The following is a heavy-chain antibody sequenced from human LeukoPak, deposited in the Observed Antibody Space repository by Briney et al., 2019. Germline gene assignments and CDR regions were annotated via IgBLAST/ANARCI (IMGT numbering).Heavy chain of an antibody. Sequence: GGSLRLSCVASGFTYRRYSMNWVRQAPGKGLEWVSTISSGSDYIYHADSVKGRFTISRDNSKNTLYLQMNSLRAEDTAVYYCAKDTLAYCGGDCYPGDDYWGQGTLVTVSS. D-gene: IGHD2-21*02. CDR1: GFTYRRYS. CDR3: AKDTLAYCGGDCYPGDDY. V-gene: IGHV3-21*04. CDR2: ISSGSDYI. J-gene: IGHJ4*02.